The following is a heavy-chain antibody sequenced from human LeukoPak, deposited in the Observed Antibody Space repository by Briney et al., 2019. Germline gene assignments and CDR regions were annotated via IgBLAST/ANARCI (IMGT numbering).Heavy chain of an antibody. CDR1: GGSISSSSNY. J-gene: IGHJ4*02. CDR2: IYYSGST. D-gene: IGHD3-16*01. CDR3: ARERDDPIMAFDY. Sequence: SETLSLTCTVSGGSISSSSNYWGWIRQPPGKGLEGIGTIYYSGSTYYNPSLQSRVTISVDTSKNQFSLKLSSVTAADTAVYYCARERDDPIMAFDYWGQGTLVTVSS. V-gene: IGHV4-39*07.